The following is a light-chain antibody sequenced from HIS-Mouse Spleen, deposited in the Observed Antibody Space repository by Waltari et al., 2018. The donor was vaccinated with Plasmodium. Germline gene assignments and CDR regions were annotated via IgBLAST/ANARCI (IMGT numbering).Light chain of an antibody. CDR1: ALPKKY. Sequence: SYELTQPPSVSVSPGQTARITCSGDALPKKYAYWYQQKSCQAPVLVIYEDSKRPPGIPEGVSGSSSGTMATLTISGAQVEDEADYYCYSADSSGNHRVFGGGTKLTVL. CDR2: EDS. V-gene: IGLV3-10*01. J-gene: IGLJ3*02. CDR3: YSADSSGNHRV.